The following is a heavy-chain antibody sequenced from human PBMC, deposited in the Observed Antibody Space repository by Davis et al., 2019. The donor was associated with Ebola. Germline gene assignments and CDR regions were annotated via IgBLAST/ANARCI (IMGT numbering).Heavy chain of an antibody. D-gene: IGHD6-13*01. CDR2: LYYTGTT. J-gene: IGHJ4*01. Sequence: SETLSLTCSVSGGSISSHTLYWGWVRQPPGKGLEWIGTLYYTGTTYFNPSLRGRVTISVDTSKNQFSLKVTSVTAADTAVYYCARLTIASVPDIVDHWGQGSLVTVSP. CDR3: ARLTIASVPDIVDH. V-gene: IGHV4-39*01. CDR1: GGSISSHTLY.